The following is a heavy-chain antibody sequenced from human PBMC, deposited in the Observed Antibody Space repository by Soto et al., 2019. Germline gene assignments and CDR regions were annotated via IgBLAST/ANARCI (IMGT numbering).Heavy chain of an antibody. CDR1: GGSSSSSSYY. D-gene: IGHD2-15*01. J-gene: IGHJ4*02. CDR2: IYYSGST. CDR3: ARRKRYCSGGSCYPNFDY. V-gene: IGHV4-39*02. Sequence: SETLSLTCTGSGGSSSSSSYYWGWIRQPPGKGLEWIGSIYYSGSTYYNPSLKSRVTISVDTSKNHFSLKLSSVTAADTAVYYCARRKRYCSGGSCYPNFDYWGQGTLVTVSS.